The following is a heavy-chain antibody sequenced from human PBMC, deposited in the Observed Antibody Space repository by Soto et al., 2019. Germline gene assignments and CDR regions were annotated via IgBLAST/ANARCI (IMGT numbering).Heavy chain of an antibody. CDR3: ARTLKSAGSDY. CDR1: GYTFTDYS. CDR2: INPSGVST. J-gene: IGHJ4*02. D-gene: IGHD6-13*01. V-gene: IGHV1-46*01. Sequence: ASVKVSCKACGYTFTDYSIHWVRQATGQGLEWMGLINPSGVSTHYAQQFQGRVTVTKDTSTSTVYMEMSSLRSEDTAFYYCARTLKSAGSDYWGQGTLVTVSS.